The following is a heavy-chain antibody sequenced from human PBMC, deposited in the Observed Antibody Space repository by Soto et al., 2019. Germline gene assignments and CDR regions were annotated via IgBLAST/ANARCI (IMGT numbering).Heavy chain of an antibody. D-gene: IGHD6-6*01. CDR2: ISDEGTNK. V-gene: IGHV3-30-3*01. Sequence: GGSLRLSCAASGFTFSTFAMHWVRQPPGKGLEWVALISDEGTNKNYVGSVKGRFTISRDNSRKTLYLQMNGLRPEDTAVYYCATDSAARYYFDHCGQGSLVTVSS. CDR1: GFTFSTFA. J-gene: IGHJ4*02. CDR3: ATDSAARYYFDH.